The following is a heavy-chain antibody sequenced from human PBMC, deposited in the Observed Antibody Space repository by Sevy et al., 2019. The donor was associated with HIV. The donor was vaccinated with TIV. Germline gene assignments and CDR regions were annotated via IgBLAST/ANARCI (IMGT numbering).Heavy chain of an antibody. J-gene: IGHJ4*02. CDR3: TREGDYYDSSGYYPGGAQIAC. CDR2: VSSNSSYT. V-gene: IGHV3-11*06. D-gene: IGHD3-22*01. Sequence: GGALRLSCAASGFTFSDYYMSWIRQAPGKGLEWVSYVSSNSSYTNYADSVKGRFTTSRDNAKNSLYLQMNSLRAEDTAVYYCTREGDYYDSSGYYPGGAQIACWGQGTLVTVSS. CDR1: GFTFSDYY.